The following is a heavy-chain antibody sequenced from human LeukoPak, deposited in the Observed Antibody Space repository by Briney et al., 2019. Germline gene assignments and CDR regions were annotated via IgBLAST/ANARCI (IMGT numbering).Heavy chain of an antibody. J-gene: IGHJ4*02. CDR3: ARLAAAGDYDY. D-gene: IGHD2-21*01. Sequence: SETLSLTCSVSGYSISSGKYWAWIRQTPGKGLEWIGSMYSSGSTDYNPSLRSRVTMSIDTSKNQFSLKLSSVNAADTAVYYCARLAAAGDYDYWGQGSLVTVSS. V-gene: IGHV4-38-2*02. CDR1: GYSISSGKY. CDR2: MYSSGST.